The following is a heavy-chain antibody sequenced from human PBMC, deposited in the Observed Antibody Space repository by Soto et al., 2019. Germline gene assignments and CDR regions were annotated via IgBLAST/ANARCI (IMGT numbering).Heavy chain of an antibody. CDR1: GGSIISYY. V-gene: IGHV4-59*01. D-gene: IGHD6-6*01. CDR3: ARNRAAHNWFDP. CDR2: IYYSGST. J-gene: IGHJ5*02. Sequence: SETLSLTCTVSGGSIISYYWSWMRQPPGKGLEWIGYIYYSGSTNYNPSLKSRVTISVDTSKNQFSLKLSSVTAADTAVYYCARNRAAHNWFDPWGQGTLVTVSS.